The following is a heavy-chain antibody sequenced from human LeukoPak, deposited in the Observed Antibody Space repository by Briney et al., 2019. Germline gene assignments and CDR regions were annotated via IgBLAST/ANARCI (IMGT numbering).Heavy chain of an antibody. CDR1: GFIFSDYS. D-gene: IGHD1-26*01. Sequence: PGGSLRLSCTASGFIFSDYSMHWVRQAPGKGLEYVSAINPKGDDTYYADSVKGRFTISRDNSKSTLYLQMGGLGAGDMAMYYCAGVVGSGHFDYWGQGTLVTVSS. CDR2: INPKGDDT. V-gene: IGHV3-64*02. J-gene: IGHJ4*02. CDR3: AGVVGSGHFDY.